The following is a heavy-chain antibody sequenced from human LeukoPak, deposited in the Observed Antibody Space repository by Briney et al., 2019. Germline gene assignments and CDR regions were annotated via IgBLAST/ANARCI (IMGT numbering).Heavy chain of an antibody. Sequence: SETLSLTCTVSGGSISSYYWSWIRQPPGKGLEWIGYIYYSGSTNYNPSLKSRVTISVDTSKNQFSLKLSSVTAADTAVYYCARDTGYSSSWYHDAFDIWGQGTMVTVSS. D-gene: IGHD6-13*01. CDR1: GGSISSYY. CDR3: ARDTGYSSSWYHDAFDI. V-gene: IGHV4-59*01. J-gene: IGHJ3*02. CDR2: IYYSGST.